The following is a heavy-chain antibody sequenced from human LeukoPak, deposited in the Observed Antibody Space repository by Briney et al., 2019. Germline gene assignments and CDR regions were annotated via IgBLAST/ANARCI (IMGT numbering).Heavy chain of an antibody. CDR2: IYYSGST. D-gene: IGHD4-23*01. CDR3: ARGPYGGNRGGAFDI. Sequence: SETLSLTCTVSGGSISSSSYYWGWIRQPPGKGLEWIGSIYYSGSTYYNPSLKSRVTISVDTSKNQFSLKLSSVTAADTAVYYCARGPYGGNRGGAFDIWGQGTMVTVSS. J-gene: IGHJ3*02. CDR1: GGSISSSSYY. V-gene: IGHV4-39*07.